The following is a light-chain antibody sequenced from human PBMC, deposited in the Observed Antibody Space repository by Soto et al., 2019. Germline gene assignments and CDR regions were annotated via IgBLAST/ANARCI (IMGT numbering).Light chain of an antibody. V-gene: IGKV3-20*01. CDR2: GAS. CDR1: QSLSSSY. J-gene: IGKJ4*01. Sequence: EIVLTQFPGTLSLSPGERATLSCRASQSLSSSYLAWYQQKPGQAPRLLMYGASNRATGIPDRFSGSGSGTDFTLTISRLEPEDFAVYYCQQFATSPLTFGGGTKVDI. CDR3: QQFATSPLT.